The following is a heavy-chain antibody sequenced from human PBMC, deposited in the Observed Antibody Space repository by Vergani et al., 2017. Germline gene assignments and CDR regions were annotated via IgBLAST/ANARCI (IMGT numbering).Heavy chain of an antibody. CDR3: ATLTQGVVPAAHDAFDI. J-gene: IGHJ3*02. CDR1: GYTFTSYG. D-gene: IGHD2-2*01. V-gene: IGHV1-69*11. Sequence: QVQLVQSGAEVKKPGASVKVSCKASGYTFTSYGISWVRQAPGQGLEWMGWIIPILGTANYAQKFQGRVTITADESTSTAYMELSSLRSEDTAVYYCATLTQGVVPAAHDAFDIWGQGTMVTVSS. CDR2: IIPILGTA.